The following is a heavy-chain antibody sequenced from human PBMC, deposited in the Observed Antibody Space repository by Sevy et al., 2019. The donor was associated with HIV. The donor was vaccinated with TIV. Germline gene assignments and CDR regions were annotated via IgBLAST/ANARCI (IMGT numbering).Heavy chain of an antibody. J-gene: IGHJ4*02. V-gene: IGHV3-7*01. Sequence: GGSLRLSCAASGFNIRVYWMLWVRQAPGKGLEWVANINEDGSTKYYLESVKGRFTISRDKAENSVFLQMNSLRVEDTAVYYCVRALFKADSLWGQGTLVTVSS. CDR3: VRALFKADSL. D-gene: IGHD2-21*01. CDR2: INEDGSTK. CDR1: GFNIRVYW.